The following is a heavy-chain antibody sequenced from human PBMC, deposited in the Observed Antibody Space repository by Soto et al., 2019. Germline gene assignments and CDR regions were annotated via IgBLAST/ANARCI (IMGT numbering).Heavy chain of an antibody. CDR3: ARVRANDYEIDY. J-gene: IGHJ4*02. CDR1: VFMFGSYW. D-gene: IGHD4-17*01. V-gene: IGHV3-7*03. CDR2: IKRDGSEK. Sequence: EVQVVESGGGLVQPGGSLRLSCAASVFMFGSYWMTWFRHAPGKGLEWVANIKRDGSEKFYVDSVKGRFTISRDNADNSLFLHMNRLRAEDTAIYYCARVRANDYEIDYWGQGALVTVS.